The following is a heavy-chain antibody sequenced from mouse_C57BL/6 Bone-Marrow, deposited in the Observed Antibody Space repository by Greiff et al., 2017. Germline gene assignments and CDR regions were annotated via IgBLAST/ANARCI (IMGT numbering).Heavy chain of an antibody. Sequence: VHVKQSGAELVRPGASVKLSCTASGFNIKDYYMHWVKQRPEQGLEWIGRIDPEDGDTEYAPKFQGKATMTADTSSNTAYLQLSSLTSEDTAVYYCTRLGSAMDYWGQGTSVTVSS. V-gene: IGHV14-1*01. CDR2: IDPEDGDT. D-gene: IGHD4-1*01. CDR1: GFNIKDYY. CDR3: TRLGSAMDY. J-gene: IGHJ4*01.